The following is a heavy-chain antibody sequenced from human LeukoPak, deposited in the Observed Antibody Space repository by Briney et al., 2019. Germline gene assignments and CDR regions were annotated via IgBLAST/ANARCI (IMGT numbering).Heavy chain of an antibody. D-gene: IGHD2-8*01. CDR2: IYSDDRT. CDR1: GFTFSSYE. V-gene: IGHV3-53*04. J-gene: IGHJ3*02. CDR3: AREVMAKRRAFDI. Sequence: PGGSLRLSCAASGFTFSSYEINWVRQAPGKGLEWVSVIYSDDRTYYADSVKGRFTISRHTSKKTLYLQMNSLRAEDTAVYYCAREVMAKRRAFDIWGQGTVVTVSS.